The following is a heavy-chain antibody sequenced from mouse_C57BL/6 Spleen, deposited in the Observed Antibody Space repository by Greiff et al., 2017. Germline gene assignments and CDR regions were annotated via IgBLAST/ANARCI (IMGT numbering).Heavy chain of an antibody. V-gene: IGHV1-42*01. CDR3: ATQHFDY. Sequence: EVQLQQSGPELVKPGASVKISCKASGYSFTGYYMNWVKQSPEKSLEWIGEINPSTGGTTYNQKFKAKATLTVDKSSSTAYMQLKSLTSEDSAVYYCATQHFDYWGQGTTLTVSS. J-gene: IGHJ2*01. CDR1: GYSFTGYY. CDR2: INPSTGGT.